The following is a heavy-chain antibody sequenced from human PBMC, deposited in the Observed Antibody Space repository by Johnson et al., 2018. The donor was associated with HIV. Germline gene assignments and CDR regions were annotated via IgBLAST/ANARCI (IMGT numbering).Heavy chain of an antibody. J-gene: IGHJ3*02. D-gene: IGHD2-8*01. CDR2: INWNGGSK. V-gene: IGHV3-74*02. CDR1: GFTFSSYW. Sequence: VQLVESGGGLVQPGGSLRLSCAASGFTFSSYWMHWVRQAPGKGLVWVSGINWNGGSKGYGDSVKGRFTISRDNAKNSLYMQMNSLRAEDTALYYCARGVGGAGDDAFDIWGQGTMVTVSS. CDR3: ARGVGGAGDDAFDI.